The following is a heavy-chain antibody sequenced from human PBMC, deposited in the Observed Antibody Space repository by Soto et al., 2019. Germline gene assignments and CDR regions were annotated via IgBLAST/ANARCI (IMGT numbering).Heavy chain of an antibody. CDR3: ARDREAARTGWFDP. V-gene: IGHV1-18*04. CDR1: GYTFSTYG. D-gene: IGHD6-6*01. CDR2: ISAYNGNT. Sequence: ASVKISCKASGYTFSTYGLNWVRQAPGQGPEWMGWISAYNGNTNYAQKFQGRVTMTKDKPTSTAYMELRSLRSDDTAVYYCARDREAARTGWFDPWGQGTMVTV. J-gene: IGHJ5*02.